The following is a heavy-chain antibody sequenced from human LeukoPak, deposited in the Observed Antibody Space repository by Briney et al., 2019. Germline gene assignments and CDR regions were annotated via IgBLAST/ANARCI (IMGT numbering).Heavy chain of an antibody. CDR3: ARNPYYDFCCFDY. CDR1: GFTFGDYS. D-gene: IGHD3-3*01. J-gene: IGHJ4*02. CDR2: SRSKAYGGTI. V-gene: IGHV3-49*03. Sequence: GGSLRLSCTASGFTFGDYSMSWFRQAPGKGLEWVGFSRSKAYGGTIQYAASVRGRFIISRDDSKSIAYLQMNSLKTEDTGVYYCARNPYYDFCCFDYWGQGTLVTVSS.